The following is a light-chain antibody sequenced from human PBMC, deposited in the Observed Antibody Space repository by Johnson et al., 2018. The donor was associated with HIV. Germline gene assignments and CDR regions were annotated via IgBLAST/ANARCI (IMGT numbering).Light chain of an antibody. CDR3: GTWDSSLSAYV. J-gene: IGLJ1*01. CDR1: SSDMGNYA. V-gene: IGLV1-51*02. Sequence: QSVLTQPPSVSAAPGQKVTISCSGSSSDMGNYAVSWYQQLPGTAPKLLIYENNKRPSGIPDRFSGSKSGTSATLGITRLQTGDEADYYCGTWDSSLSAYVFGTGTKVTVL. CDR2: ENN.